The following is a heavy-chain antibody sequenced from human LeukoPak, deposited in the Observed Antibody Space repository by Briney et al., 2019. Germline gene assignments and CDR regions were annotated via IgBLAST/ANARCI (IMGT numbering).Heavy chain of an antibody. CDR3: ARRWGQYNWSPFDY. CDR1: GFTFSSYS. V-gene: IGHV3-48*01. D-gene: IGHD1-20*01. CDR2: ISSSSSTI. J-gene: IGHJ4*02. Sequence: GGSLRLSCAASGFTFSSYSMNWVRQAPGKGREGVSYISSSSSTIYYADSVKGRFTISRDNAKNSLYLQMNSLRAEDTAVYYCARRWGQYNWSPFDYWGQGTLVTVSS.